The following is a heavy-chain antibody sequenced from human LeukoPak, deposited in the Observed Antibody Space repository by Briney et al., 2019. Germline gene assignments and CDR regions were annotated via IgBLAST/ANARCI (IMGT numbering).Heavy chain of an antibody. D-gene: IGHD3-3*01. CDR2: INTDGSST. CDR1: GFTFSSYW. J-gene: IGHJ3*02. CDR3: ARSDYDFWSGYYRAFDI. V-gene: IGHV3-74*01. Sequence: GGSLRLSCAASGFTFSSYWMHWVRHAPGKGLVWVSRINTDGSSTSYADSVKGRFTISRDNAKNTLYLQMNSLRAEDTAVYYCARSDYDFWSGYYRAFDIWGQGTMVTVSS.